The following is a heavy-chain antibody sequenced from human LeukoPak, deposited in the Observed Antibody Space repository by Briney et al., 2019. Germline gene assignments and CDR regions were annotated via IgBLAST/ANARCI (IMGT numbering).Heavy chain of an antibody. V-gene: IGHV3-21*01. CDR3: ARDSAVDCSGGSCYSDFQH. CDR2: ISSSSSYI. J-gene: IGHJ1*01. D-gene: IGHD2-15*01. Sequence: GGSLRLSCAASGFTFSSYCMNWVRQAPGKGLEWVSSISSSSSYIYYADSVKGRFTISRDNAKNSLYLQMNSLRAEDTAVYYCARDSAVDCSGGSCYSDFQHWGQGTLVTVSS. CDR1: GFTFSSYC.